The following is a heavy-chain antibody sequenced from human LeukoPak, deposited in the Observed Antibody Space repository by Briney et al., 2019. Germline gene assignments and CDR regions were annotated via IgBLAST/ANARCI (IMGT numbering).Heavy chain of an antibody. CDR1: GDSVSSNSAA. Sequence: SQTLSLTCGISGDSVSSNSAAWNWIRQSPSRGLEWLGRTYYRSKWYNDYAASVKSRITINPDTSKNQFSLQLNSVTPEDTAVYYCARDAAGYDILTGYGFDPWGQGTLVTVSS. CDR3: ARDAAGYDILTGYGFDP. J-gene: IGHJ5*02. V-gene: IGHV6-1*01. CDR2: TYYRSKWYN. D-gene: IGHD3-9*01.